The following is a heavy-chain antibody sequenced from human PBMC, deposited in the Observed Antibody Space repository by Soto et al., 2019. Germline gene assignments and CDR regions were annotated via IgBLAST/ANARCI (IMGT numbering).Heavy chain of an antibody. Sequence: QLQLQESGSGLVKPSQTLSPTCAVSGGSISSGGYFWSWIRQPPGKGLEWIGYIYHSGSTYYNPSLKSRVTISVDRSKNQFSLKLNSVTAADTAVYYCARGLGPWGQGTLVTVSS. J-gene: IGHJ5*02. V-gene: IGHV4-30-2*01. CDR1: GGSISSGGYF. D-gene: IGHD3-10*01. CDR2: IYHSGST. CDR3: ARGLGP.